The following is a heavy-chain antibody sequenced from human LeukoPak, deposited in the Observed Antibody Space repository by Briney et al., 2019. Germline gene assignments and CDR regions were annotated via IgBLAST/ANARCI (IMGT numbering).Heavy chain of an antibody. V-gene: IGHV4-34*01. CDR2: INHSGST. CDR3: ARHVLRYFDWSPYWYFDL. D-gene: IGHD3-9*01. Sequence: SDTLSLTCAVYGGSFSGYYWSWIRQPPGKGLEWIGEINHSGSTNYNPSLKSRVTISVDTSKNQCSLKLSSVTAADTAVYYCARHVLRYFDWSPYWYFDLWGRGTLVTVSS. J-gene: IGHJ2*01. CDR1: GGSFSGYY.